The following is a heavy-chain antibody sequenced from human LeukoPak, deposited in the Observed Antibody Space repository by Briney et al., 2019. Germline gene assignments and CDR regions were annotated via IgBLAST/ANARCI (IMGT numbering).Heavy chain of an antibody. J-gene: IGHJ6*02. CDR3: ARDSYGMDV. Sequence: PGRSLRLSCAASGFTFNNYAMHWVRQAPGKGLEWVAVISYIENDKYYADSVKGRFTISRDSSKNTLSLQMNGLRPDDTAVYYCARDSYGMDVWGQGTTVTVSS. CDR1: GFTFNNYA. CDR2: ISYIENDK. V-gene: IGHV3-30*04.